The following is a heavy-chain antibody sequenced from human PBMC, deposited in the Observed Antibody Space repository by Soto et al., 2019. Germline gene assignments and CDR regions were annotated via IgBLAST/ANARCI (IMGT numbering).Heavy chain of an antibody. J-gene: IGHJ4*02. Sequence: SSETLSLTCSVSGGPFPSGGYYWSWIRQEPGKGLEWIGYIYYNGDTSYNPSLRSRVTISADTSKTQFSLRLRSVTSADTAVYYCARGDSQVSSVFDYWGQGMLVTVSS. D-gene: IGHD3-16*01. CDR1: GGPFPSGGYY. V-gene: IGHV4-31*03. CDR3: ARGDSQVSSVFDY. CDR2: IYYNGDT.